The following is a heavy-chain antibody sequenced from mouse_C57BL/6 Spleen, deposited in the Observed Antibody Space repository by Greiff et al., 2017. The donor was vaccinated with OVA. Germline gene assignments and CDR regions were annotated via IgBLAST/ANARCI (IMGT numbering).Heavy chain of an antibody. CDR3: ARFEGWLLRGGY. D-gene: IGHD2-3*01. CDR2: IHPNSGST. V-gene: IGHV1-64*01. J-gene: IGHJ2*01. Sequence: QVQLQQPGAELVKPGASVKLSCKASGYTFTSYWMHWVKQRPGQGLEWIGMIHPNSGSTNYNEKFKSKATLTVDKSSSTAYMQLSSLTSEDSAVYYCARFEGWLLRGGYWGQGTTLTVSS. CDR1: GYTFTSYW.